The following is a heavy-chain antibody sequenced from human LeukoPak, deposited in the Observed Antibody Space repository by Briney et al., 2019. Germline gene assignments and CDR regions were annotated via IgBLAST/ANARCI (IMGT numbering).Heavy chain of an antibody. J-gene: IGHJ4*02. CDR3: ARNYDSSGYCGFDY. Sequence: PGRSLRLSCAASGFTFSSYAMHWVRQAPGKGLEGVAVISYDGSNKYYADSDKGRFTISKDNSKNTLYLQMNSLRAEDTAVYYCARNYDSSGYCGFDYWGQGTLVTVSS. D-gene: IGHD3-22*01. CDR1: GFTFSSYA. CDR2: ISYDGSNK. V-gene: IGHV3-30-3*01.